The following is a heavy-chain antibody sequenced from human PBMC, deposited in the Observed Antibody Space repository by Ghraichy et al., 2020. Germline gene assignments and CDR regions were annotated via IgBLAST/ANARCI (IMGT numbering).Heavy chain of an antibody. J-gene: IGHJ4*02. CDR3: TTDIYYDSSGPAYYFDY. CDR1: GFTFSNAW. Sequence: GGSLRLSCAASGFTFSNAWMSWVRQAPGKGLEWVGRIKSKTDGGTTDYAAPVKGRFTISRDDSKNTLYLQMNSLKTEDTAVYYCTTDIYYDSSGPAYYFDYWGQGTLVTVSA. CDR2: IKSKTDGGTT. D-gene: IGHD3-22*01. V-gene: IGHV3-15*01.